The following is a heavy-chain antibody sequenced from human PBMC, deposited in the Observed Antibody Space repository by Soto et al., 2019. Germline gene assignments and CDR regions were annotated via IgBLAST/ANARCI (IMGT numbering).Heavy chain of an antibody. J-gene: IGHJ4*02. CDR2: IYYSGST. CDR1: GGSISSYY. CDR3: AIKDCSGGSCYFDY. D-gene: IGHD2-15*01. Sequence: PSETLSLTCTVSGGSISSYYWSWIRQPPGKGLEWIGYIYYSGSTNYNPSLKSRVTISVDTSKNQFSLKLSSVTAADTAVYYCAIKDCSGGSCYFDYWGQGTLVTVSS. V-gene: IGHV4-59*01.